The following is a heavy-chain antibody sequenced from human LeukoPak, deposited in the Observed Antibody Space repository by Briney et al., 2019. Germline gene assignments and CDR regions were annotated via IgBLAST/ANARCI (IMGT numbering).Heavy chain of an antibody. J-gene: IGHJ6*02. Sequence: ASVTVSCKASGYTFTSYDINWVRQAPGQGLEWMGWMNPNSGNTGYAQKFQGRVTMTRNTSISTAYMELSSLRSEDTAVYYCAREAPYSSGWSSYYYYGMDVWGQGTTVTVSS. V-gene: IGHV1-8*01. D-gene: IGHD6-19*01. CDR1: GYTFTSYD. CDR3: AREAPYSSGWSSYYYYGMDV. CDR2: MNPNSGNT.